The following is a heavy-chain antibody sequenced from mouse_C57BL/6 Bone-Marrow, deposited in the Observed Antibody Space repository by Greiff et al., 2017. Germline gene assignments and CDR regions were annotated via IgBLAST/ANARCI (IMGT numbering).Heavy chain of an antibody. CDR1: DSEVFPIAY. V-gene: IGHV15-2*01. CDR2: ILPSIGRT. D-gene: IGHD1-1*01. CDR3: ARERITTGYYAMDY. J-gene: IGHJ4*01. Sequence: QVQLKESGSELRSPGSSVKLSCKDFDSEVFPIAYMSWVRQKPGHGFEWIGGILPSIGRTIYGEKFEDKATLDADTLSNTAYLELNSLTSEDSAIYYCARERITTGYYAMDYWGQGTSVTVSS.